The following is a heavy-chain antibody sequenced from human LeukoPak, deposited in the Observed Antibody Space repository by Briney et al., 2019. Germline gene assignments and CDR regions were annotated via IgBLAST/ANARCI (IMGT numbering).Heavy chain of an antibody. Sequence: GGSLRLSCAAPGFTFSSYAMSWVRQAPGKGLEWVSGISGSGGRTYYADSVKGRFTISRDNSKNTLNLQMNSLRAEDTAVYYCAQGPYYYDSSGYSRRWFDPWGQGTLVTVSS. CDR2: ISGSGGRT. V-gene: IGHV3-23*01. CDR3: AQGPYYYDSSGYSRRWFDP. CDR1: GFTFSSYA. J-gene: IGHJ5*02. D-gene: IGHD3-22*01.